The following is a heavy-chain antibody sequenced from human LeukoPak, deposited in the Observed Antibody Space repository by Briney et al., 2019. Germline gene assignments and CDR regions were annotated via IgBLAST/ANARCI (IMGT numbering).Heavy chain of an antibody. CDR2: IYYSGST. CDR1: GGSISSYY. CDR3: AREYCSSTSCYFDY. V-gene: IGHV4-59*01. D-gene: IGHD2-2*01. Sequence: SETLSLTCTVSGGSISSYYWTWIRQPPGKGLEWIGYIYYSGSTNYNPSLKSRVTISVDTSKNQFSLKLSSVTAADTAVYYCAREYCSSTSCYFDYWGRGTLVTVSS. J-gene: IGHJ4*02.